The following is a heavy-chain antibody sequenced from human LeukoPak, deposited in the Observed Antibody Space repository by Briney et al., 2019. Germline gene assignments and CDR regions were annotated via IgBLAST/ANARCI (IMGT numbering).Heavy chain of an antibody. Sequence: GGSLRLSCAASGFTFSSYEMNWVRQAPGKGLEWVSYISSSGSTIYYADSVKGRFTISRDNAKNSLYLQMNSLRAEDSAVYYCARELLSSGWYPAAFDYWGQGTLVTFSS. CDR3: ARELLSSGWYPAAFDY. CDR1: GFTFSSYE. D-gene: IGHD6-19*01. J-gene: IGHJ4*02. V-gene: IGHV3-48*03. CDR2: ISSSGSTI.